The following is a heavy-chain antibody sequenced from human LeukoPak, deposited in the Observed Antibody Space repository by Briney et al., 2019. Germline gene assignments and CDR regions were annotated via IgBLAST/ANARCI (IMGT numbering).Heavy chain of an antibody. CDR3: ARGGDITMRYSFDY. CDR2: NSSSGSTI. Sequence: GRSLRLSCAASGFTFSSYEMNWVRQDPGKGLEWVSYNSSSGSTIYYADSVKGRFTICRDNAKNSPYLQMNSLRAEDTAVYYCARGGDITMRYSFDYWGQGTLVTVSS. D-gene: IGHD3-22*01. V-gene: IGHV3-48*03. J-gene: IGHJ4*02. CDR1: GFTFSSYE.